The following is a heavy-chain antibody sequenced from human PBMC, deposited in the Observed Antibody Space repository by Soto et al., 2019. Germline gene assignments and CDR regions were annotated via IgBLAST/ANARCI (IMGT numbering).Heavy chain of an antibody. CDR1: GYAFTGYY. V-gene: IGHV1-2*02. D-gene: IGHD3-22*01. CDR2: INPNSGGT. CDR3: ARDRRLYYYDSSGSTPLDAFDI. Sequence: ASVKVSCKASGYAFTGYYMHCVLRYPGQWLDWMGWINPNSGGTNYAQKFQGRVTMTRDTSISTAYMELSRLRSDDTAVYYCARDRRLYYYDSSGSTPLDAFDIWGQGTMVTVS. J-gene: IGHJ3*02.